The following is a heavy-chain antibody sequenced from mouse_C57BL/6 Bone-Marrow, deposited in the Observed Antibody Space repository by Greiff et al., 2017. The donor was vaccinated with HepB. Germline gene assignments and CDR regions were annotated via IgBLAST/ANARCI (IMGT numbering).Heavy chain of an antibody. CDR2: IYPGDGDT. CDR3: ARSHYYGSSPFDY. CDR1: GYAFSSSW. Sequence: VKLQESGPELVKPGASVKISCKASGYAFSSSWMNWVKQRPGKGLEWIGRIYPGDGDTNYNGKFKGKATLTADKSSSTAYMQLSSLTSEDSAVYFCARSHYYGSSPFDYWGQGTTLTVSS. V-gene: IGHV1-82*01. J-gene: IGHJ2*01. D-gene: IGHD1-1*01.